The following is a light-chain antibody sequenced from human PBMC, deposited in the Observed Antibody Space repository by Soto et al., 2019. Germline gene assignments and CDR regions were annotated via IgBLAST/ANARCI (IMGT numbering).Light chain of an antibody. CDR2: DVS. CDR3: CSYAGSFVV. J-gene: IGLJ2*01. V-gene: IGLV2-11*01. CDR1: SSDVGGYNY. Sequence: QSALTQPRSVSRSPGQSVTISCTGTSSDVGGYNYVSWYQQHPGKAPKLMIYDVSKRPSGVPDRFSGSKSGKTASLTISGLQAEDEADYYCCSYAGSFVVFGGGTKVTV.